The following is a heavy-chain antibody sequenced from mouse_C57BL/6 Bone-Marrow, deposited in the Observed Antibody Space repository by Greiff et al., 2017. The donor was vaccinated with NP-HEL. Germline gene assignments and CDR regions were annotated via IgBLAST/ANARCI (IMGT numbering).Heavy chain of an antibody. J-gene: IGHJ2*01. D-gene: IGHD1-1*01. CDR1: GYSITSGYY. CDR3: ARVYGSSYGYFDY. V-gene: IGHV3-6*01. Sequence: ESGPGLVKPSQSLSLTCSVTGYSITSGYYWNWIRQFPGNKLEWMGYISYDGSNNYNPSLKNRISITRDTSTNQFFLKLNSVTTEDTATYYCARVYGSSYGYFDYWGQGTTLTVSS. CDR2: ISYDGSN.